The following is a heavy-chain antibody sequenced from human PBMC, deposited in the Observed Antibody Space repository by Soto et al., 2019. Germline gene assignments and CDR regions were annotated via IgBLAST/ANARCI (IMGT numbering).Heavy chain of an antibody. J-gene: IGHJ4*02. CDR1: GVSITTNGIY. D-gene: IGHD3-16*01. V-gene: IGHV4-30-2*01. CDR2: IYHSGTT. Sequence: PQTLLLTCVLFGVSITTNGIYWHCIRPPPGKGLEWIGCIYHSGTTFYNPSISSRVSISFATSNNQLSLRLRSVTAADTAVYYDATYTAYAKYFLGYWGRGTLVTVYS. CDR3: ATYTAYAKYFLGY.